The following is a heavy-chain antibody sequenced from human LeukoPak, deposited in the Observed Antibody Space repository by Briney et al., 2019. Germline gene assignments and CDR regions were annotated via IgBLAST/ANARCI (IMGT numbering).Heavy chain of an antibody. CDR2: INPNNGGT. V-gene: IGHV1-2*07. Sequence: ASVKVSCKASGYRFTDYYVHWVRQAPGQGLEWMGWINPNNGGTNYAHKFYGRVTMTRDTSITTAYMELNRLTSGDTAAYYCARELGFCGSTSCPLYHYWGEGTLVTVSS. CDR3: ARELGFCGSTSCPLYHY. J-gene: IGHJ4*02. D-gene: IGHD2-2*01. CDR1: GYRFTDYY.